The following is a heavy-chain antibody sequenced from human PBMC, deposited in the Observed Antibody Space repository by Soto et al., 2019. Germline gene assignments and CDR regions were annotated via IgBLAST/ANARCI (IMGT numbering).Heavy chain of an antibody. CDR3: ARGPSTAVGAPGWFDP. Sequence: ASVKVSCKASGYTFTSYAMHWVRQAPGQRLEWMGWINAGNGNTKYSQKFQGRVTITRDTSASTAYMELSSRRSEDTAVYYCARGPSTAVGAPGWFDPWGQETLVTVSS. V-gene: IGHV1-3*01. CDR2: INAGNGNT. J-gene: IGHJ5*02. CDR1: GYTFTSYA. D-gene: IGHD1-26*01.